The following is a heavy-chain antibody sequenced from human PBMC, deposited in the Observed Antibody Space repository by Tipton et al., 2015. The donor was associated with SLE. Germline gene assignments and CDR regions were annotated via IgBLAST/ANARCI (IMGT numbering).Heavy chain of an antibody. D-gene: IGHD6-13*01. CDR2: INPSSSSYI. J-gene: IGHJ4*02. CDR1: GYTFTNYY. Sequence: QSGPEVKKPGASVKVSCKASGYTFTNYYMHWVRQAPGQGLEWMGIINPSSSSYIYYADSVKGRFTISRDNAKNSLYLQMNSLRAEDTAVYYCARDPRRTTLGSSWDFDYWGQGTLVTVSS. CDR3: ARDPRRTTLGSSWDFDY. V-gene: IGHV1-46*04.